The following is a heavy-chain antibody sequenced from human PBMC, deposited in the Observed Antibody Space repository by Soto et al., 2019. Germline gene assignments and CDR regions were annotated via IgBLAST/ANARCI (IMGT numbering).Heavy chain of an antibody. D-gene: IGHD3-22*01. CDR3: ARDYYDSSDYTTNWFDP. V-gene: IGHV4-39*01. Sequence: SETLSLTCTVSGASISNSRYYWAWIRQPPVKGLEWIGSIYHTGNTYYNPSLRSRVTISVDTSKNQFSLKLTSVTAADTAVYYCARDYYDSSDYTTNWFDPWGQGTLVTVS. CDR1: GASISNSRYY. CDR2: IYHTGNT. J-gene: IGHJ5*02.